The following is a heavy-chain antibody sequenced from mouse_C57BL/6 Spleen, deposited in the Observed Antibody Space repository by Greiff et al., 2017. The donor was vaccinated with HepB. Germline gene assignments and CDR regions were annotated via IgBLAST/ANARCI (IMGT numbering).Heavy chain of an antibody. V-gene: IGHV1-18*01. J-gene: IGHJ3*01. CDR3: ARWGGYSGFAY. Sequence: EVQLQQSGPELVKPRASVQIPCKASGYTFTDYNMDWVKQSQGKSLEWIGDINPNNGGTNYNEKSKAKATLTVDKSSSIAYVELRSLTSEDTAVYYCARWGGYSGFAYWGQGSLVTGSA. CDR2: INPNNGGT. CDR1: GYTFTDYN. D-gene: IGHD2-2*01.